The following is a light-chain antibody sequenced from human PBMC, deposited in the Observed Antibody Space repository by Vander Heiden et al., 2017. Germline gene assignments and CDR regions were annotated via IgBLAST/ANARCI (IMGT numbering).Light chain of an antibody. CDR1: SSDVGNYNL. CDR3: CSYAGDRILV. V-gene: IGLV2-23*01. Sequence: QSVLTQPASASGSPGPSITISRTGTSSDVGNYNLVSWDQQRPGKAHKLMVYEESNRPSEVSNRFSGSKSGNTASLTISGLKAEDEGDYYCCSYAGDRILVFGGGTKLTVL. J-gene: IGLJ2*01. CDR2: EES.